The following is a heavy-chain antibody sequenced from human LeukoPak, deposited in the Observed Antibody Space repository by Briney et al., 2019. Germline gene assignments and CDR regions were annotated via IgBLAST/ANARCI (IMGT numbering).Heavy chain of an antibody. CDR2: ISDNGVST. J-gene: IGHJ4*02. CDR1: GFTFSIYG. V-gene: IGHV3-23*01. CDR3: AKGVRGAGPFDY. D-gene: IGHD3-10*01. Sequence: PGGTLRLSCIASGFTFSIYGMSWVRQAPGKGPEWVSGISDNGVSTYYADSVKGRFTISRDNSKNTLYVQMNSLRAEDTAVYYCAKGVRGAGPFDYWGQGTLVTVSS.